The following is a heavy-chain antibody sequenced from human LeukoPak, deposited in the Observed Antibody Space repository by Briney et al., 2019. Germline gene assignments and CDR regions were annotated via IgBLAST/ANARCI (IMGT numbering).Heavy chain of an antibody. CDR2: INAGNGNT. CDR1: RYTFTSYA. Sequence: GASVKVSCKASRYTFTSYAMHWVRQAPGQRLEWMGWINAGNGNTKYSQKFQGRVTMTIDTSTSTVYMELRSLKSDDTAVYYCVRHIKPAGPWDGMDVWGQGTTVIVSS. D-gene: IGHD1-26*01. J-gene: IGHJ6*02. V-gene: IGHV1-3*01. CDR3: VRHIKPAGPWDGMDV.